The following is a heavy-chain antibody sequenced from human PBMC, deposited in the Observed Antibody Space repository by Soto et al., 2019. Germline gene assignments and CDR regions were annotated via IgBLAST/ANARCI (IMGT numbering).Heavy chain of an antibody. J-gene: IGHJ6*03. Sequence: SETLSLTCAVYGGSFSGYYWSWIRQPPGKGLEWIGEINHSGSTNYNPSLESRVTISVDTSKNQFSLKLSSVTAADTAVYYCARGQYQLLLRQGTYYMDVWGKGTTVTVSS. V-gene: IGHV4-34*01. CDR3: ARGQYQLLLRQGTYYMDV. CDR2: INHSGST. CDR1: GGSFSGYY. D-gene: IGHD2-2*01.